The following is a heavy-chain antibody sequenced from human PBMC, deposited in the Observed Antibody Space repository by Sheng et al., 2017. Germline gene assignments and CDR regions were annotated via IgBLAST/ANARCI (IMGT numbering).Heavy chain of an antibody. Sequence: QLQLQESGPGLVKPSETLSLTCTVSGGSISSSSYYWGWIRQPPGKGLEWIGSIYYSGSTYYNPSLKSRVTISVDTSKNQFSLKLSSVTAADTAVYYCARVALYDSSGYAFDIWGQGTMVTVSS. J-gene: IGHJ3*02. CDR3: ARVALYDSSGYAFDI. D-gene: IGHD3-22*01. V-gene: IGHV4-39*07. CDR1: GGSISSSSYY. CDR2: IYYSGST.